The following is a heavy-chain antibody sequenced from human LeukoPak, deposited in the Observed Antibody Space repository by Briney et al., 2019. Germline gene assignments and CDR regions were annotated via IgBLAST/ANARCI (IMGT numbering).Heavy chain of an antibody. CDR3: AREPPSFGVVIIV. CDR1: GGSISSGSYY. V-gene: IGHV4-61*02. D-gene: IGHD3-3*01. Sequence: PSQTLSLTCTVSGGSISSGSYYWSWIRQPAGKGLVWIGRIYTSGSTNYNPSLKSRVTISVDTSKNQFSLKLSSVTAADTAVYYCAREPPSFGVVIIVWGQGTLVTVSS. J-gene: IGHJ4*02. CDR2: IYTSGST.